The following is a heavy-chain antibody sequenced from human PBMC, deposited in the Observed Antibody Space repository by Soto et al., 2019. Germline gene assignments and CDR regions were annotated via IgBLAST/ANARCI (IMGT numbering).Heavy chain of an antibody. V-gene: IGHV4-59*11. CDR3: ARSTGRHAFDI. J-gene: IGHJ3*02. Sequence: QVQLQEAGPGLVKPSETLSLTCTVSGGSNSTHYWNWIRQPPGKGLEWLGHVHESGDTNYNPSLMSRVISISLDTSKRQLSLQLSSLTAADTAVYFCARSTGRHAFDIWGQGTMVAVSS. CDR1: GGSNSTHY. CDR2: VHESGDT.